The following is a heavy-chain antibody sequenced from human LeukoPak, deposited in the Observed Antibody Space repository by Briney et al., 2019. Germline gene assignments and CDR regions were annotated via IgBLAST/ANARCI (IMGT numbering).Heavy chain of an antibody. Sequence: GGSLRLSCAASGFTFSSDGMNWVRQGPGKGLGWVAFIRYDGSKKNSADSVKGRLTISRDNSKNTLYLQMNSLRAEDTAVYYCAKDYNRAYYYGSGFDYWGQGTLVTVSS. CDR2: IRYDGSKK. CDR1: GFTFSSDG. J-gene: IGHJ4*02. CDR3: AKDYNRAYYYGSGFDY. V-gene: IGHV3-30*02. D-gene: IGHD3-10*01.